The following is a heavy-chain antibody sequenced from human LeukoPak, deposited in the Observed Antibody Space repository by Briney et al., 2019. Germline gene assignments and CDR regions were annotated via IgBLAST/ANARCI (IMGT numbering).Heavy chain of an antibody. V-gene: IGHV4-59*01. J-gene: IGHJ6*02. CDR1: GDSISGYY. Sequence: SETLSLTCTVSGDSISGYYWSWIRQPRGKALEWIGYIYYSGRTDYNPSLKSRVTISEDTSKNQFSLKLNSVTAVDTAMYYCARSRQEYYYGMDVWGQGTTVTVSS. CDR3: ARSRQEYYYGMDV. CDR2: IYYSGRT.